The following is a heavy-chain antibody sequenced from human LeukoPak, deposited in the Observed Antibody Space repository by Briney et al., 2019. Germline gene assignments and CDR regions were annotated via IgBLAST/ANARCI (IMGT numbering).Heavy chain of an antibody. CDR2: ISYVGSNK. D-gene: IGHD3-10*01. V-gene: IGHV3-30*04. J-gene: IGHJ6*02. Sequence: GGSLRLSCAASGFTFSSYAMHWVRQAPGKGLEWVAVISYVGSNKYYADSVKGRFTISRDNSKNTLYLQMNSLRAEDTAVYYCARGASGSYYTAWYYYYGMDVWGQETTVTVSS. CDR3: ARGASGSYYTAWYYYYGMDV. CDR1: GFTFSSYA.